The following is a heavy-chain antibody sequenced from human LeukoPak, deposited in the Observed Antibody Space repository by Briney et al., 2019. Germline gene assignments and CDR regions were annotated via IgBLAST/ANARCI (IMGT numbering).Heavy chain of an antibody. V-gene: IGHV3-23*01. CDR1: GFTFSSYG. J-gene: IGHJ4*02. CDR2: ISGSGVDT. CDR3: AKEYYFDL. Sequence: GGSLRLSCAASGFTFSSYGMSWVRQAPGMGLEWVSTISGSGVDTYHADSVKGRFTISGDNSKSTLYLQMSSLRAEDTAVYYCAKEYYFDLWGQGTLVTVSS.